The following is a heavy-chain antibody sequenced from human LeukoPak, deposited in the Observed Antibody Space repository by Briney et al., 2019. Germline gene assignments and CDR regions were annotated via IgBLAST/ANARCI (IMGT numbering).Heavy chain of an antibody. Sequence: TSSETLSLTCTVSGGSMGSYYWDWIRQAAGKGLEWIGRIYTSGSTNYNPSLKSRVSMSVDTSKNQFSLNLSSVTAADTAVYYCAREWSGYYYFDYWGQGTLVTVSS. CDR2: IYTSGST. D-gene: IGHD5-12*01. CDR1: GGSMGSYY. J-gene: IGHJ4*02. V-gene: IGHV4-4*07. CDR3: AREWSGYYYFDY.